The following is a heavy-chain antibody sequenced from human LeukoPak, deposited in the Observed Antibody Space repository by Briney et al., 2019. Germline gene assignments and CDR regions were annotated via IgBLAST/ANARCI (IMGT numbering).Heavy chain of an antibody. V-gene: IGHV3-64*01. Sequence: GGSLRLSCAASGFTFSSYAMHWVRQAPGKGLEYVSAISSNGGSTYYANSVKGRFTISRDNSKNTLYLQMGSLRAEDMAVYYCARDRGRYYYDSSGYYDYWGQGTLVTVSS. CDR1: GFTFSSYA. CDR3: ARDRGRYYYDSSGYYDY. D-gene: IGHD3-22*01. J-gene: IGHJ4*02. CDR2: ISSNGGST.